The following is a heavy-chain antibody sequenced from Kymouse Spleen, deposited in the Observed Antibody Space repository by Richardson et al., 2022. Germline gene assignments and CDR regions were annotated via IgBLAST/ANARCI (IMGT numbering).Heavy chain of an antibody. CDR2: IYYSGST. Sequence: QLQLQESGPGLVKPSETLSLTCTVSGGSISSSSYYWGWIRQPPGKGLEWIGSIYYSGSTYYNPSLKSRVTISVDTSKNQFSLKLSSVTAADTAVYYCALTGTTSYYYGMDVWGQGTTVTVSS. CDR3: ALTGTTSYYYGMDV. CDR1: GGSISSSSYY. V-gene: IGHV4-39*01. D-gene: IGHD1-7*01. J-gene: IGHJ6*02.